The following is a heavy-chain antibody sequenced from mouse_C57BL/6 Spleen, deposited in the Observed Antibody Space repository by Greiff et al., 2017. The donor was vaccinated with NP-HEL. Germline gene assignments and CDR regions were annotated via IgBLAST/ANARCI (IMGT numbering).Heavy chain of an antibody. Sequence: QVQLQQPGAELVKPGASVKLSCKASGYTFTSYWMHWVKQRPGQGLEWIGMIHPNSGSTNYNEKFKSKATLTVDKSSSTAYMQLSSLTSEDSAVYYCARSGIYYYSDYYAMDYWGQGTSVTVSS. CDR1: GYTFTSYW. V-gene: IGHV1-64*01. J-gene: IGHJ4*01. D-gene: IGHD1-1*01. CDR2: IHPNSGST. CDR3: ARSGIYYYSDYYAMDY.